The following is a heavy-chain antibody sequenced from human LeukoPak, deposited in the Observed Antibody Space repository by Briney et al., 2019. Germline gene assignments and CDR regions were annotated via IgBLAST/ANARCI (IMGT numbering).Heavy chain of an antibody. CDR2: INPSGGST. V-gene: IGHV1-46*01. Sequence: ASVKVCCKASGYTFTSCYMHWVRPAPGQGLAWMRIINPSGGSTSYAQKFQGRVTMTRDTSTSTVYMEQSSLRSEDTAVYYCARAFGQYQLLSHYYMDVWGKGTTVTVSS. J-gene: IGHJ6*03. D-gene: IGHD2-2*01. CDR3: ARAFGQYQLLSHYYMDV. CDR1: GYTFTSCY.